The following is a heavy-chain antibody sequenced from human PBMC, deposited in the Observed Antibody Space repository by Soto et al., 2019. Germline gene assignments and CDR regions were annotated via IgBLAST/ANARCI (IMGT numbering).Heavy chain of an antibody. CDR2: ITSDGDNT. V-gene: IGHV3-64D*08. D-gene: IGHD3-16*02. CDR1: GITFRNYA. Sequence: QSGGSLRLSCSVSGITFRNYAMHWVRQAPGRGLEYVSGITSDGDNTWHADSVKDRFTISRDNSDDTLYLQMSSLRVEDTAVYYCAKGDLRPRNYHSTALSSWGRGTVVTVSS. CDR3: AKGDLRPRNYHSTALSS. J-gene: IGHJ5*02.